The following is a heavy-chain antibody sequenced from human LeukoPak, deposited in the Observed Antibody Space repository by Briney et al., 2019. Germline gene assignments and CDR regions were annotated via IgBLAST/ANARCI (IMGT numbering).Heavy chain of an antibody. J-gene: IGHJ4*02. V-gene: IGHV3-21*01. CDR2: ISSSSSYI. D-gene: IGHD2-2*01. CDR1: GFTFSSYA. Sequence: PGGSLRLSCAASGFTFSSYAMHWVRQAPGKGLEWVSSISSSSSYIYYADSVKGRFTISRDNDKNSLYLQMNSLRAEDTAVYYCAKLSSTSLWGQGTLVTVSS. CDR3: AKLSSTSL.